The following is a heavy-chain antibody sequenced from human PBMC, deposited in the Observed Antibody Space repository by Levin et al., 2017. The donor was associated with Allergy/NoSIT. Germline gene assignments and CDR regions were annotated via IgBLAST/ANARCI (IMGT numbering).Heavy chain of an antibody. CDR1: GGTFSSYA. CDR3: AREQGGAVDTARILDGMDV. V-gene: IGHV1-69*13. CDR2: IIPIFGTA. J-gene: IGHJ6*02. D-gene: IGHD5-18*01. Sequence: SVKVSCKASGGTFSSYAISWVRQAPGQGLEWMGGIIPIFGTANYAQKFQGRVTITADESTSTAYMELSSLRSEDTAVYYCAREQGGAVDTARILDGMDVWGQGTTVTVSS.